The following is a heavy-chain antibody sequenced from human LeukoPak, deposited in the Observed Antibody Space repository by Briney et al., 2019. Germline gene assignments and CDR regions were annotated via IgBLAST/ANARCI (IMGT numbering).Heavy chain of an antibody. Sequence: GSLRLSCVVSGFTFSSYWMSWIRQPTGRGLEWIGDIYYSGSTNYNPSLQSRANISVDTSKNQFSLKLSSVTAADTAVYYCARGASGSYLRGTFFDYWGQGTLVTVSS. CDR3: ARGASGSYLRGTFFDY. V-gene: IGHV4-59*01. CDR1: GFTFSSYW. D-gene: IGHD1-26*01. J-gene: IGHJ4*02. CDR2: IYYSGST.